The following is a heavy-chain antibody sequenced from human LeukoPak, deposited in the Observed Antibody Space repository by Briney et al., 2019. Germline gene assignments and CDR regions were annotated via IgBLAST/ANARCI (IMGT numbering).Heavy chain of an antibody. D-gene: IGHD5-12*01. CDR3: ARARGEVATIYY. CDR2: IYYSGST. CDR1: GGSISSSSYY. V-gene: IGHV4-39*07. J-gene: IGHJ4*02. Sequence: PSETLSLTCTVSGGSISSSSYYWGWIRQPPGKGLEWIGSIYYSGSTYYNPSLKSRVTISVDTSKNQFSLKLSSVTAADTAVYYCARARGEVATIYYWGQGTLVTVSS.